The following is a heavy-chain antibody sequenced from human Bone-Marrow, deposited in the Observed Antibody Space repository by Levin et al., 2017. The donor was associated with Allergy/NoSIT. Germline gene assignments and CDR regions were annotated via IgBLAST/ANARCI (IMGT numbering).Heavy chain of an antibody. J-gene: IGHJ4*02. CDR3: AIGTLWKYQLLYY. D-gene: IGHD2-2*01. CDR2: ISGSGGST. V-gene: IGHV3-23*01. Sequence: GASVKVSCAASGFTFSSYAMSWVRQAPGKGLEWVSAISGSGGSTYYADSVKGRFTISRDNSKNTLYLQMNSLRAEDTAVYYCAIGTLWKYQLLYYWGQGTLVTVSS. CDR1: GFTFSSYA.